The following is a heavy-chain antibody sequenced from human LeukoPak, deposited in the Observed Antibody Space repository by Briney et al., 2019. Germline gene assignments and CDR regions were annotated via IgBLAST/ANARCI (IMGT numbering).Heavy chain of an antibody. V-gene: IGHV1-8*03. J-gene: IGHJ5*02. CDR2: LNPNSGNT. CDR1: GYTFTSYD. CDR3: ARMTVSGRDNWFDP. Sequence: GASVKVSCKASGYTFTSYDINWVRQATGQGREWMGWLNPNSGNTGYAQKFQGRVTISRNTSINTAYMELSSLRSEDTAVYYCARMTVSGRDNWFDPWGQGTLVTVSS. D-gene: IGHD6-19*01.